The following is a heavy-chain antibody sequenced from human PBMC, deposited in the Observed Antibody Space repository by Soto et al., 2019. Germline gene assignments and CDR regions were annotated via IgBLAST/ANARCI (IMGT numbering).Heavy chain of an antibody. D-gene: IGHD4-17*01. CDR1: GFTFDDYA. J-gene: IGHJ6*02. CDR2: ISWNSGSI. V-gene: IGHV3-9*01. Sequence: PGGSLRLSCAASGFTFDDYAMHWVRQAPGKGLEWVSGISWNSGSIGYADSVKGRFTISRDNAKDSLYLQMNSLRAEDTALYYCAKDGAPYYYYGMDVWGLGTTVTVSS. CDR3: AKDGAPYYYYGMDV.